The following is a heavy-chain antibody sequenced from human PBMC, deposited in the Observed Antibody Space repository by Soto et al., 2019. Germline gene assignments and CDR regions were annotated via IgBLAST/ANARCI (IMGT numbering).Heavy chain of an antibody. D-gene: IGHD3-22*01. CDR1: GGTFSSYA. J-gene: IGHJ5*02. CDR2: IIPIFGTA. V-gene: IGHV1-69*13. CDR3: ARVVYYYDSSGYYSTFDP. Sequence: ASVKVSCKASGGTFSSYAISWVRQAPGQGLEWMGGIIPIFGTANYAQKFQGRVTITADESTSTAYMELSSLRSEDTAVYYCARVVYYYDSSGYYSTFDPWGQGTLVTVSS.